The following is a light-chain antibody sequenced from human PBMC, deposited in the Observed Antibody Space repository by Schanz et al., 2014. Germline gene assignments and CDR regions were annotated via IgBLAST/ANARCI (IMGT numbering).Light chain of an antibody. J-gene: IGLJ3*02. CDR2: EVS. Sequence: QSVLTQPASVSGSPGQSVTISCTGTSSDVGSYNYVSWYQQHPGKAPKLMIYEVSKRPSGVSHRFSGSKSGNTASLTISGLQAEDEADYYCSSYTSSTTLVFGGGTKLTVL. CDR3: SSYTSSTTLV. V-gene: IGLV2-14*01. CDR1: SSDVGSYNY.